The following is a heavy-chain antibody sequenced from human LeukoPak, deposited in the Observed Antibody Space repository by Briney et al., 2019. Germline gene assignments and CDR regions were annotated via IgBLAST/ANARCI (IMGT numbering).Heavy chain of an antibody. D-gene: IGHD3-3*01. J-gene: IGHJ4*02. Sequence: SETLSLTCTVSGGSISSSSYYWGWIRQPPEKGLEWIGTIYYTGSTYYSPSLESRVTISVDTSRNQFSLELSSVTAADTAVYYCARGVLRFPLSHFDFWGQGTLVPVSS. CDR2: IYYTGST. CDR1: GGSISSSSYY. V-gene: IGHV4-39*01. CDR3: ARGVLRFPLSHFDF.